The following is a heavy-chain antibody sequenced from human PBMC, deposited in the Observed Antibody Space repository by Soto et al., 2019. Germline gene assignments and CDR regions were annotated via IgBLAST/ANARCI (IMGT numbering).Heavy chain of an antibody. CDR1: GYSFTSYW. D-gene: IGHD2-15*01. J-gene: IGHJ4*02. CDR3: ARRTVATIPYCSGGSCYYAYFDY. Sequence: PGESLKISCKGSGYSFTSYWIGWVRQMPGKVLEWMGIIYPGDSDTRYSPSFQGQVTISADKSISTAYLQWSSLKASDTAMYYCARRTVATIPYCSGGSCYYAYFDYWGQGXLVTVYS. V-gene: IGHV5-51*01. CDR2: IYPGDSDT.